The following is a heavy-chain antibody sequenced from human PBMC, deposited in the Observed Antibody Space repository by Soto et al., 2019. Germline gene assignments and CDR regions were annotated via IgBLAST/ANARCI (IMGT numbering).Heavy chain of an antibody. CDR2: IIPILGIA. J-gene: IGHJ4*02. CDR3: AREEALAPYGAAFDY. Sequence: VQLVQSGAEVKKPGSSVKVSCKASGGTFSSYTISWVRQAPGQGLEWMGRIIPILGIANYAQKFQGRVTITADKSTSTAYMELSSLRSEDTAVYYCAREEALAPYGAAFDYWGQGTLVTVSS. CDR1: GGTFSSYT. D-gene: IGHD6-13*01. V-gene: IGHV1-69*08.